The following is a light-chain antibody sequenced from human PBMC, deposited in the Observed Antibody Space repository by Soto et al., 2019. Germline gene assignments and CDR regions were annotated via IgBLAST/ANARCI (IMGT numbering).Light chain of an antibody. CDR2: RAS. CDR3: QQYSIFPVT. J-gene: IGKJ1*01. Sequence: DIQMTQSPSTLSASVGDRVTITCRASQNIRTWLAWYQQEPGKGPKVLISRASILESGVPSRFSGSGSGTDFTLTISSLQPEDFATFYCQQYSIFPVTFGQGTKVEVK. CDR1: QNIRTW. V-gene: IGKV1-5*03.